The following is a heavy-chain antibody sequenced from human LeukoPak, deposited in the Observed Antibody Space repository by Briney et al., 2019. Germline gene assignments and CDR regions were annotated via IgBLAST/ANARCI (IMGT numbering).Heavy chain of an antibody. Sequence: ASVKVSCKASGYTFTSYGISWVRQAPRQGLEWMGWISAYNGNTNYAQKLQGRVTMTTDTSTSTAYMELRSLRAEDTAVYYCAKDQIAAADYWGQGTLVTVSS. CDR2: ISAYNGNT. V-gene: IGHV1-18*01. D-gene: IGHD6-13*01. J-gene: IGHJ4*02. CDR1: GYTFTSYG. CDR3: AKDQIAAADY.